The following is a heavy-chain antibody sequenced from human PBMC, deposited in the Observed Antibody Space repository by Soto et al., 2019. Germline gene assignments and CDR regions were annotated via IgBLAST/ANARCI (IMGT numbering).Heavy chain of an antibody. V-gene: IGHV4-4*02. Sequence: QVQLQESGPGLVRPSGTLSLTCAVSGDSINSNYCWTWVRQPPGKGLEWIAEIYYSGGTSYNPSLKRRVTIAMDKSKTQFSLNLTSGTAADTAMYYCARDTGWGLGYWGQGTLVTVSS. CDR2: IYYSGGT. J-gene: IGHJ4*02. CDR3: ARDTGWGLGY. CDR1: GDSINSNYC. D-gene: IGHD6-19*01.